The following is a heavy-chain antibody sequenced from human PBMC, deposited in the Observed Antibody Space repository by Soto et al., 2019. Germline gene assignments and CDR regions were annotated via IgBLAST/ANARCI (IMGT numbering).Heavy chain of an antibody. J-gene: IGHJ4*02. D-gene: IGHD3-16*01. V-gene: IGHV4-59*01. CDR3: ARVGGVAARTFDY. Sequence: SETLCLTCTVSGGSISPFYWSWVRQPPGKGLEWIGYLYYSDNTNYNPSLKSRVTISVDASKNQVSLRLNSVTAADTAVYYCARVGGVAARTFDYWGQGTVVTVS. CDR1: GGSISPFY. CDR2: LYYSDNT.